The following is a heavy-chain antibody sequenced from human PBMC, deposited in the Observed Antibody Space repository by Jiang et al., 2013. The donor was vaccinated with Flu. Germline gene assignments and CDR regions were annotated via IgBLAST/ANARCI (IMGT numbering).Heavy chain of an antibody. V-gene: IGHV7-4-1*02. Sequence: VQSGSELKKPGASVRVSCKASGYTFSDYAMNWVRQAPGQGLEWMGWINTNTGNPTYAQGFKGRFVFSLDTSVSTSYLQITSLKADDTAVYYCARGGVGTTNYYFQNGMDVWGQGTSVTVSS. CDR2: INTNTGNP. J-gene: IGHJ6*02. D-gene: IGHD3-22*01. CDR1: GYTFSDYA. CDR3: ARGGVGTTNYYFQNGMDV.